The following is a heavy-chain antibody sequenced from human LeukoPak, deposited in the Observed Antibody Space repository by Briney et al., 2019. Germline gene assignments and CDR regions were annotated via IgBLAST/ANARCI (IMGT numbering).Heavy chain of an antibody. Sequence: GGSLRLSCVASGFTSGVYAMSWVRQAPGKGLEWVSAFSGGGDSFYADSVRGRFTISRDNSKNTLYLQMNSLRAEDTAVYYCAKDGGRIAVAGFDYWGQGTLVTVSS. CDR2: FSGGGDS. V-gene: IGHV3-23*01. J-gene: IGHJ4*02. CDR3: AKDGGRIAVAGFDY. D-gene: IGHD6-19*01. CDR1: GFTSGVYA.